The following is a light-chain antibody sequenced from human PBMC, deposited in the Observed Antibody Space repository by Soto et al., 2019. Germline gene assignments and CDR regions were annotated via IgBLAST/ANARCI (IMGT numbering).Light chain of an antibody. V-gene: IGKV1-5*01. CDR3: QQYYSYWT. Sequence: DIQITQSPAALSATMRDRVTITCRASQSISSYLNCYQQKPGKSPKLLIYAASSLQSGVPSRFSGSRSGPEFSLTISSLQPDDFATYYCQQYYSYWTFGQGTKVDIK. CDR2: AAS. CDR1: QSISSY. J-gene: IGKJ1*01.